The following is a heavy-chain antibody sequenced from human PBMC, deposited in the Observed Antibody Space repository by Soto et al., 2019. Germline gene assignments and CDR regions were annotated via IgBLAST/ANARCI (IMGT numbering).Heavy chain of an antibody. V-gene: IGHV4-31*03. CDR2: IYYSGST. CDR1: GGSISSGGYY. Sequence: PSETLSLTCTFSGGSISSGGYYWSWIRQHPGKGLEWIGYIYYSGSTYYNPSLKSRVTISVDTSKNQFSLKLSSVTAADTAVYYCARVVVAAIGWFDPWGQGTLVTVSS. CDR3: ARVVVAAIGWFDP. J-gene: IGHJ5*02. D-gene: IGHD2-15*01.